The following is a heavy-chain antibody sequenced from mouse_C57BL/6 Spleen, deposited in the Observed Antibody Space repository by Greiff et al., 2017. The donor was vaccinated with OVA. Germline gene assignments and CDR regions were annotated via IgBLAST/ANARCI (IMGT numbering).Heavy chain of an antibody. CDR2: INPNNGGT. CDR1: GYTFTDYY. CDR3: ARGLYYYGSSGYFDV. D-gene: IGHD1-1*01. Sequence: VQLQQSGPELVKPGASVKISCKASGYTFTDYYMNWVKQSHGKSLEWIGDINPNNGGTSYNQKFKGKATLTVDKSSSTAYMELRSLTSEDSAVYYCARGLYYYGSSGYFDVWGTGTTVTVSS. J-gene: IGHJ1*03. V-gene: IGHV1-26*01.